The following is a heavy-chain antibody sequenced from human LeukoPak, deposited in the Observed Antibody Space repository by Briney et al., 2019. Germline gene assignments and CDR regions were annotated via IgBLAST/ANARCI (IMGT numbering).Heavy chain of an antibody. D-gene: IGHD6-13*01. Sequence: PSETLSLTCTVSGGSISSYYWSWLRQPPGTGLEWIGYIYYSGSTNYNPSLTSRVTISVDTSKNQFSLKLSSVTAADTAVYYCARSTGIAAAAFGIWGQGTLVTVSS. J-gene: IGHJ4*02. CDR2: IYYSGST. CDR3: ARSTGIAAAAFGI. V-gene: IGHV4-59*01. CDR1: GGSISSYY.